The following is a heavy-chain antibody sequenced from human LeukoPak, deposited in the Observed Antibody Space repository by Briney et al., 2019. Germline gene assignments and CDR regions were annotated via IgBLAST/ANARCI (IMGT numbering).Heavy chain of an antibody. CDR3: AIGYGSGSYYINFFDY. J-gene: IGHJ4*02. CDR1: GLTFSTYA. Sequence: TGGSLRLSCAASGLTFSTYAMSWVRQAPGKGLEWVSAISGGGGSTFYADSVKGRFTISRDNSKNTLYLQMNSQRAEDTAVYYCAIGYGSGSYYINFFDYWGQGTLVTVSS. D-gene: IGHD3-10*01. V-gene: IGHV3-23*01. CDR2: ISGGGGST.